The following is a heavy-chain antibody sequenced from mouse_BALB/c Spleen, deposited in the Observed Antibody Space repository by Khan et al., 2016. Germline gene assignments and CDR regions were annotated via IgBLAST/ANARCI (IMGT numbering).Heavy chain of an antibody. J-gene: IGHJ2*01. CDR3: VRSRRMGGNYLFDY. CDR1: GYTFTSYT. CDR2: INPSSGYT. V-gene: IGHV1-4*01. D-gene: IGHD2-1*01. Sequence: QVQLKESGAELARPGAPVKMSCKATGYTFTSYTMHWVKQRPGQGLEWIGYINPSSGYTNYNQKFKDKATLTADKSSSTAYMQLSSLTSEDSAVYYCVRSRRMGGNYLFDYWGQGTTLTVSS.